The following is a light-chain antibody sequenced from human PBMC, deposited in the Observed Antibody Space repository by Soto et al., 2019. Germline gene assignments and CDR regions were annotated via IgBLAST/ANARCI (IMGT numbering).Light chain of an antibody. CDR1: QRISSY. CDR3: QQRPSWT. Sequence: EIVLTQSPATLSLSPGERATLSCRASQRISSYLAWYHQKPGQAPRLLIYDAYNRATGIPARFSGSGSGTVFTLTISSLEPEDFAVYYCQQRPSWTFGQGTKVEI. J-gene: IGKJ1*01. V-gene: IGKV3-11*01. CDR2: DAY.